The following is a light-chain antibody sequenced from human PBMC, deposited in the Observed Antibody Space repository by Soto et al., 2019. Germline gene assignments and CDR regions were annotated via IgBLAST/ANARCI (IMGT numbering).Light chain of an antibody. CDR3: QQRDNWPPTWT. CDR2: HTS. CDR1: QSVSTY. Sequence: EIVLTQSPATLSLSPGERATLSCRASQSVSTYLAWYQQKPGQAPRLLIYHTSNRAAGIPAGFSGSGSGTDFTLTISSLEPEDFAVYYCQQRDNWPPTWTFGQGTKVEIK. V-gene: IGKV3-11*01. J-gene: IGKJ1*01.